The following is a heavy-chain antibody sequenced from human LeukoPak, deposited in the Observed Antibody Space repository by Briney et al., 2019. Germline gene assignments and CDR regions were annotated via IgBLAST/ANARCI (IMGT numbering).Heavy chain of an antibody. D-gene: IGHD6-19*01. CDR2: IYHSGST. J-gene: IGHJ5*02. CDR3: AREKDSSGYYNWFDP. CDR1: GGSISSGGYS. V-gene: IGHV4-30-2*01. Sequence: SETLSLTCAVSGGSISSGGYSWSWIRQPPGKGLEWIGYIYHSGSTYYNPSLKSRVTISVDRSKNQFSLKLSSVTAADTAVYYCAREKDSSGYYNWFDPWGQGTLVTVSS.